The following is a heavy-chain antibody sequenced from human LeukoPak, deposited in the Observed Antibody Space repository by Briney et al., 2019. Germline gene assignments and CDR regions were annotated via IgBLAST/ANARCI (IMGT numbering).Heavy chain of an antibody. J-gene: IGHJ4*02. CDR2: ISSSSSYI. Sequence: GGSLRLSCAASGFTFSSYSTNWVRQAPGKGLEWVSSISSSSSYIYYADSVKGRFTISRDNAKNSLYLQMNSLRAEDTAVYYCARDHDRYDSSGYPYWGQGTLVTVSS. D-gene: IGHD3-22*01. CDR3: ARDHDRYDSSGYPY. CDR1: GFTFSSYS. V-gene: IGHV3-21*01.